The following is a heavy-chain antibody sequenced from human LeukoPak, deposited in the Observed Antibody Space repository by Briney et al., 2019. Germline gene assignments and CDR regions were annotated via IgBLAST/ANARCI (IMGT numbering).Heavy chain of an antibody. CDR3: ARGGGLDV. D-gene: IGHD3-16*01. J-gene: IGHJ6*02. CDR1: EFTFSSHA. V-gene: IGHV3-7*03. CDR2: INHNGNVK. Sequence: GGSLRLSCVASEFTFSSHAMNWARQAPGKGLEWVASINHNGNVKYYVDSVKGRFTISRDNAKNSLYLQMSNLRAEDTAVYFCARGGGLDVWGQGATVTVSS.